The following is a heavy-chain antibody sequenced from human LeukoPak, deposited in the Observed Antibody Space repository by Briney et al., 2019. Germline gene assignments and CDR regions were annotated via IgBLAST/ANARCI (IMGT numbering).Heavy chain of an antibody. CDR1: GYTFTGYY. CDR3: ARPRSYYVFWGGYLFDY. D-gene: IGHD3-3*01. CDR2: INPNSGGT. V-gene: IGHV1-2*02. J-gene: IGHJ4*02. Sequence: ASVKVSCKASGYTFTGYYMHWVRQAPGQGLEWMGWINPNSGGTNYAQKFQGRVTMTRDTSISTAYMELSRLRSDDTAVYYCARPRSYYVFWGGYLFDYWGEGTLVTLSS.